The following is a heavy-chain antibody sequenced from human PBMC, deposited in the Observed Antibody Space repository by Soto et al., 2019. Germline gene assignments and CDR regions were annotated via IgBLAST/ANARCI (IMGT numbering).Heavy chain of an antibody. Sequence: GGSLRLSCAASGFTFSSYAMSWVRQAPGKGLEWVSAISGSGGSTYYADSVKGRFTISRDNSKNTLYLQMNSLRAEDTALYYCAKAGGLDFPVLYFDYWGQGTLVTVSS. D-gene: IGHD6-25*01. CDR3: AKAGGLDFPVLYFDY. V-gene: IGHV3-23*01. J-gene: IGHJ4*02. CDR1: GFTFSSYA. CDR2: ISGSGGST.